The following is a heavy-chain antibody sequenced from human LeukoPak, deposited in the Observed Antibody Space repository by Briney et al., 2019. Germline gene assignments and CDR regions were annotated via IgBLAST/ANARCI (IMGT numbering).Heavy chain of an antibody. V-gene: IGHV3-66*01. CDR3: ARVGSGSNPARA. J-gene: IGHJ5*02. CDR1: GFTVSNNY. Sequence: GGSLRLSCAASGFTVSNNYMNWVRQAPGKGLEWVSLIYSGGSTYYADSVKGRFTISRDNSKNTLYLQMNSLRAEDTAVYYCARVGSGSNPARAWGQGTLVTVSS. CDR2: IYSGGST. D-gene: IGHD3-10*01.